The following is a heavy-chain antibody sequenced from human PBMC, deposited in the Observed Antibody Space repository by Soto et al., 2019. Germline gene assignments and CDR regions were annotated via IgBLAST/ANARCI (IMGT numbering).Heavy chain of an antibody. J-gene: IGHJ4*02. D-gene: IGHD5-12*01. CDR1: GFTFSSYA. CDR2: ISGSGGST. CDR3: AKARVWGLRLSSFYFDY. Sequence: EVQLLESGGGLVQPGGSLRLSCAASGFTFSSYAMSWVRQASGKGLEWVSAISGSGGSTYYADSVKGRFTISRDNSKNTLYLQMNSLRAEDTAVYYCAKARVWGLRLSSFYFDYWGQGPLVTVSS. V-gene: IGHV3-23*01.